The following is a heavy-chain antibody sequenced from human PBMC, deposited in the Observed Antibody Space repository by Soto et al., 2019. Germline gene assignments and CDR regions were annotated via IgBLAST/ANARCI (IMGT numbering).Heavy chain of an antibody. CDR1: GVSITPYF. J-gene: IGHJ2*01. V-gene: IGHV4-4*07. Sequence: SEPLALTFTVSGVSITPYFWSWIRQPAGEAPEWLGHIYASGRTTYNPSLKSRVTMFVSQTQVSLRLTSVTAADTAVYYCARHFDVDPSLDHYYFDLWGRGALVTVSS. D-gene: IGHD3-9*01. CDR2: IYASGRT. CDR3: ARHFDVDPSLDHYYFDL.